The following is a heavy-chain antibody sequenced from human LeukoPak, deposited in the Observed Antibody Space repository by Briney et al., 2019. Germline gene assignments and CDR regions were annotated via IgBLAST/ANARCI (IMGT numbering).Heavy chain of an antibody. CDR2: ISSSSSYI. Sequence: PGGSLRLSCAASGFTFSSYSMNWVRQAPGKGLEWVSSISSSSSYIYYADSVKGRFTISRDNAKNSLYLQMNSLRAEDTAVYYCARDGGIVVVPDAFDIWGQGTMVTVSS. D-gene: IGHD2-2*01. CDR3: ARDGGIVVVPDAFDI. V-gene: IGHV3-21*01. CDR1: GFTFSSYS. J-gene: IGHJ3*02.